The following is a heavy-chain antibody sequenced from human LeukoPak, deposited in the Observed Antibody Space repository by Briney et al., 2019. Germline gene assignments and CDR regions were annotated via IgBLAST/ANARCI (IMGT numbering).Heavy chain of an antibody. D-gene: IGHD3-22*01. Sequence: PGGSLRLSRAASGFTFDDYGMSWVRQAPGKGLEWVSGINWNGGSTGYADSVKGRFTISRDNAKNSLYLQMNSLRAEDTALYHCARAQSTNYYDSSGYSAFDIWGQGTMVTVSS. CDR3: ARAQSTNYYDSSGYSAFDI. CDR1: GFTFDDYG. J-gene: IGHJ3*02. V-gene: IGHV3-20*01. CDR2: INWNGGST.